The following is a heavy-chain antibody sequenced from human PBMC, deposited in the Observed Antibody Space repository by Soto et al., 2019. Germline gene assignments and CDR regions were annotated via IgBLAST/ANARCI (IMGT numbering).Heavy chain of an antibody. Sequence: SETLSLTCSVSGGSISSGGYYWSWIRQHPGKGLEWIGYIYYSGSTYYNPSLNSRVTISVDTSQNQFSPKLSSVTAADTAVYYCARYCSGGSCYSARFDSWGQGTLVTVSS. CDR3: ARYCSGGSCYSARFDS. J-gene: IGHJ5*01. CDR2: IYYSGST. D-gene: IGHD2-15*01. CDR1: GGSISSGGYY. V-gene: IGHV4-31*03.